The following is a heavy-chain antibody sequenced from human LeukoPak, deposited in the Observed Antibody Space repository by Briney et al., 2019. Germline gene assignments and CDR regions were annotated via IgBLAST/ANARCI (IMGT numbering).Heavy chain of an antibody. D-gene: IGHD1-26*01. CDR3: AREGGSYSFDY. CDR2: ISSSSSYI. Sequence: GGSLRLSCAASGFTFSSYSMNWVRQAPGKGLEWVSSISSSSSYIYYADSVKGRFTTSRDNAKNSLYLQMNSLRAEDTAVYYCAREGGSYSFDYWGQGTLVTVSS. V-gene: IGHV3-21*01. CDR1: GFTFSSYS. J-gene: IGHJ4*02.